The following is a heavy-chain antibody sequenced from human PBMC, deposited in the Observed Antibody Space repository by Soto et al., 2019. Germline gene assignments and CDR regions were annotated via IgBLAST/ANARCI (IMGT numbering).Heavy chain of an antibody. J-gene: IGHJ4*02. D-gene: IGHD1-26*01. CDR2: ISWNSGSI. CDR3: AKDIGSGSYGPSDY. V-gene: IGHV3-9*01. Sequence: EVQLVESGGGLVQPGRSLRLSCAASGFTFDDYAMHWVRQAPGKGLEWVSGISWNSGSIGYADSVKGRFTISRDNAKNTMYLQMNRLRAEDTALYYCAKDIGSGSYGPSDYWGQGTLVTVSS. CDR1: GFTFDDYA.